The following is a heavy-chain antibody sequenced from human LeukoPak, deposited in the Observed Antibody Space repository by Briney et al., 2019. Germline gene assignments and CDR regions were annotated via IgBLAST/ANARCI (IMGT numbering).Heavy chain of an antibody. V-gene: IGHV3-11*04. J-gene: IGHJ6*03. D-gene: IGHD6-25*01. CDR3: ARFAAGGSYYYYMDV. Sequence: GSLRLSCAASGFIFSDYYMSWVRQAPGKGLEWLSYIDLSGNVKYYVDSVKGRFTISRDNAKNSLHLQMNSLRAEDTAVYYCARFAAGGSYYYYMDVWGKGTTVTVSS. CDR2: IDLSGNVK. CDR1: GFIFSDYY.